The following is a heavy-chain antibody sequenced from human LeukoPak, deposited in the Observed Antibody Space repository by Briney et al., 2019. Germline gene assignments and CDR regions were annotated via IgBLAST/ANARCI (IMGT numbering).Heavy chain of an antibody. V-gene: IGHV4-34*01. CDR2: INHSGST. Sequence: SETLSLTCAVYGGSFSGYYWSWIRQPPGKGLEWIGEINHSGSTNYNPSLKSRVTISVDTSKNQFSLKLSSVTAADTAMYYCARGLIVATITYYFDYWGQGTLVTVSS. J-gene: IGHJ4*02. CDR1: GGSFSGYY. D-gene: IGHD5-12*01. CDR3: ARGLIVATITYYFDY.